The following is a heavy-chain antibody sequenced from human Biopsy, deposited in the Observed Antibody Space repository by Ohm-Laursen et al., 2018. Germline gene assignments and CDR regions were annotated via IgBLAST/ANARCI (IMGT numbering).Heavy chain of an antibody. D-gene: IGHD3-22*01. CDR3: ARGDYFDSNGYVWFDP. J-gene: IGHJ5*02. CDR1: GGSISSGGSY. CDR2: IFNRANT. V-gene: IGHV4-31*01. Sequence: SQTLSLTCTVSGGSISSGGSYWSWIRQRPGKGLEWIGYIFNRANTYYNPSLKNLITISGDTSKDQFSLKLNSVTAADTAVYYCARGDYFDSNGYVWFDPWGQGTLVTVSS.